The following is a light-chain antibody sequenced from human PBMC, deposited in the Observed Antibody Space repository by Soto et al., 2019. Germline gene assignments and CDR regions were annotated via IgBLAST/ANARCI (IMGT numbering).Light chain of an antibody. J-gene: IGLJ1*01. Sequence: QSVLTQPATVSGSPGQSITISCTGTSGDIGSYNRVSWYQQHPGKAPKLIIYEVTDRPSGVSNRFSGSKSGNTASLTISGLQAEDEAEYYCSSYTTIYTWACVFGTGTKVTVL. CDR1: SGDIGSYNR. CDR2: EVT. V-gene: IGLV2-14*01. CDR3: SSYTTIYTWACV.